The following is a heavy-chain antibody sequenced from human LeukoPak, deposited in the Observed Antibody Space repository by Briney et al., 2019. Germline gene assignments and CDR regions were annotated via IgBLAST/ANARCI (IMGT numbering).Heavy chain of an antibody. CDR2: MNPNSGNT. D-gene: IGHD3-10*01. Sequence: ASVKVSCKASGYTFTSYDINWVRQATGQGLEWMGWMNPNSGNTGYAQKFQGRVTMTRNTSISTACMELSSLRSEDTAVYYCATSPMVRGVILFYWGQGTLVTVSS. J-gene: IGHJ4*02. V-gene: IGHV1-8*01. CDR1: GYTFTSYD. CDR3: ATSPMVRGVILFY.